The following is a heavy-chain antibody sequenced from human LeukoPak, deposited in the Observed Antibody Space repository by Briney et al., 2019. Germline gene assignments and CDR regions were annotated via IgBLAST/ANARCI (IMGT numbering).Heavy chain of an antibody. CDR2: INTNTGNP. Sequence: ASVKVSCKASGYTFTSYAMNWARQAPGQGLEWMGWINTNTGNPTYAQGFTGRFVFSLDTSVSTAYLQISSLKAEDTAVYYCAREGSYYYDSSGYGPENWGQGTLVTVSS. CDR1: GYTFTSYA. D-gene: IGHD3-22*01. V-gene: IGHV7-4-1*02. CDR3: AREGSYYYDSSGYGPEN. J-gene: IGHJ4*02.